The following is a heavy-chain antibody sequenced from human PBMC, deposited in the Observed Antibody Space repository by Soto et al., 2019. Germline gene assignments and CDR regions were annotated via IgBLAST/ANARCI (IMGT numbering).Heavy chain of an antibody. D-gene: IGHD3-16*02. CDR3: ARTATYRSFQAFDY. V-gene: IGHV1-2*02. J-gene: IGHJ4*02. CDR1: GYIFTVYF. Sequence: ASVKVSCKASGYIFTVYFIHCVLQSPGQWLEWMGCINPINGGTDYAQKFQGRVTMTRETSIRTAYMELTSLRSNDTAVYYCARTATYRSFQAFDYWGQGTLVTVSS. CDR2: INPINGGT.